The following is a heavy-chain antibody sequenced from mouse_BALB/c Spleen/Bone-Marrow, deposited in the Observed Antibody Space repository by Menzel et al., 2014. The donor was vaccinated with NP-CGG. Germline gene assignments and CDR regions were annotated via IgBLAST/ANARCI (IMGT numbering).Heavy chain of an antibody. V-gene: IGHV5-12*02. CDR3: ARPLCDGYYVAY. CDR1: GFTFSDYY. D-gene: IGHD2-3*01. CDR2: ISNGGGST. Sequence: EVKLMESGGGLVQPGGSLKLSCATSGFTFSDYYMYWVRQTPEKRLEWVAYISNGGGSTYYPDTVKGRFTISRDNAKNTLYLQMSRLKSENTAMYYCARPLCDGYYVAYWGQGTLVTVSA. J-gene: IGHJ3*01.